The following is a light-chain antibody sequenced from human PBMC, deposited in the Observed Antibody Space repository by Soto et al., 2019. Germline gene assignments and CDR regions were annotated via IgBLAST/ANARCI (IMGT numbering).Light chain of an antibody. V-gene: IGKV3-11*01. CDR3: QQRSNWPPIT. CDR1: QSVSSY. CDR2: DAS. Sequence: EIVLTQSPATLSFSPGERATLSCRASQSVSSYLAWYQQKPGQAPRLLIYDASNRATGIPARFSGSGSGTDFTLTISSLEPEDFAVYYCQQRSNWPPITFGQGTLLEIK. J-gene: IGKJ5*01.